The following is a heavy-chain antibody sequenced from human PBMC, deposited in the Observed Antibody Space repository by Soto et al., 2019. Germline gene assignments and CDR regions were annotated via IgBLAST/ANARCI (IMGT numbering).Heavy chain of an antibody. CDR1: GFSLSTNGVG. Sequence: QITLKESGPTLVKPTQTLTLTCTFSGFSLSTNGVGVGWIRQPPGKALEWLALIYWDGDKRYSPSLRSRLPLXNXXSKNPVVLTMTNMDPVDTATYYCARRRSGTYALDYWGQGTLVTVAS. V-gene: IGHV2-5*02. D-gene: IGHD1-26*01. J-gene: IGHJ4*02. CDR3: ARRRSGTYALDY. CDR2: IYWDGDK.